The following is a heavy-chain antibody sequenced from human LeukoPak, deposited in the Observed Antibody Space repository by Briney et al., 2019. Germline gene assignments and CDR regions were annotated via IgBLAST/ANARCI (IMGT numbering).Heavy chain of an antibody. CDR3: AKSLSSSWYYYNFFDY. CDR1: GFTFSSYG. Sequence: GGSLRLSCAASGFTFSSYGMHWVRQAPGKGLEWVAFIRYDGSNKYYADSVKGRFTISRDNSKNTLYLQMNSLRAEDTAVYYCAKSLSSSWYYYNFFDYWGQGTLVTVSS. CDR2: IRYDGSNK. V-gene: IGHV3-30*02. J-gene: IGHJ4*02. D-gene: IGHD6-13*01.